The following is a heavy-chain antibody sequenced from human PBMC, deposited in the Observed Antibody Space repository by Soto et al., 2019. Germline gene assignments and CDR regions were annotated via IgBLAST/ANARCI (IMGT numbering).Heavy chain of an antibody. CDR1: GFAFSSYA. V-gene: IGHV3-23*01. CDR3: AKDGRSISGYYQYFDY. CDR2: TSGSGGST. J-gene: IGHJ4*02. D-gene: IGHD3-22*01. Sequence: GESLKISCAASGFAFSSYAMSWVRQAPGKGLEWVSGTSGSGGSTYYADSVKGRFTISRDNSKNTLYLQMNSLRAEDKAVYYCAKDGRSISGYYQYFDYWGQGTLVTVSS.